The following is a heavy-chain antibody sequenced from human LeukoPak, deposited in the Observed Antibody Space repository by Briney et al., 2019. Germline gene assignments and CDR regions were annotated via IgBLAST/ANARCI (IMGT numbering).Heavy chain of an antibody. CDR2: IYHSGST. V-gene: IGHV4-30-2*01. D-gene: IGHD2-2*02. CDR1: GGSISSGGYY. J-gene: IGHJ4*02. CDR3: AREYCSSTSCYTGGYYFDY. Sequence: SETLSLTCTVSGGSISSGGYYWSWIRQPPGKGLEWIGYIYHSGSTYYNPSLKSRVTISVDRSKNQFSLKLSSVTAADTAVYYCAREYCSSTSCYTGGYYFDYWGQGTLVTVSS.